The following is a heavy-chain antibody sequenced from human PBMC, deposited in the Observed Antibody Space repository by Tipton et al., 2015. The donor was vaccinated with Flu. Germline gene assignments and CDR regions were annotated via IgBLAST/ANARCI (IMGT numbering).Heavy chain of an antibody. CDR1: GFTFDDYA. D-gene: IGHD3-22*01. Sequence: RSLRLSCAASGFTFDDYAMHWVRQAPGKGLEWVSGISWNSGSIGYADSVKGRFTISRDNAKNSLYLQMNSLRAEDTALYYCAKDRGGDYYDSLPENYWGQGTLVTVSS. V-gene: IGHV3-9*01. J-gene: IGHJ4*02. CDR2: ISWNSGSI. CDR3: AKDRGGDYYDSLPENY.